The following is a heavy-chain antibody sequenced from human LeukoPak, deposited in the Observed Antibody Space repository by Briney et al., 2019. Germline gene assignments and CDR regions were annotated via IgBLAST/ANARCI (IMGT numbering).Heavy chain of an antibody. CDR3: AREGEDGELDY. CDR2: IYCSGST. J-gene: IGHJ4*02. Sequence: PSETLSLTCTVSGGSISSGDYYRSWIRQPPGKGLEWIGYIYCSGSTYYNPSLKSRVTISVDTSKNQFSLKLSSVTAADTAVYYCAREGEDGELDYWGQGTLVTVSS. D-gene: IGHD4-17*01. CDR1: GGSISSGDYY. V-gene: IGHV4-30-4*01.